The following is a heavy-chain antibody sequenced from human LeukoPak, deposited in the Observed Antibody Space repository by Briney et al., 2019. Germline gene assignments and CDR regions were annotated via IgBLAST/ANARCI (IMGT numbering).Heavy chain of an antibody. CDR2: VYSDGTT. CDR1: DGAIGSYY. CDR3: ARVVSGGTFDS. J-gene: IGHJ5*01. D-gene: IGHD5/OR15-5a*01. Sequence: SETLSLTCTVSDGAIGSYYWTWVRQPADKGFEWIGHVYSDGTTNYNPSLKSRLTMSIGKAKNKFSLKVNSVTAADTAVYYCARVVSGGTFDSWGQGTLVTVSS. V-gene: IGHV4-4*07.